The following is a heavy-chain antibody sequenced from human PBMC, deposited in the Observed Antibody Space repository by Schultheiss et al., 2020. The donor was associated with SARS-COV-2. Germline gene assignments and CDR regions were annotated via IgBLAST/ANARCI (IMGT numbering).Heavy chain of an antibody. CDR3: ARGGERWELLYNY. D-gene: IGHD1-26*01. CDR2: INPSGGST. V-gene: IGHV1-46*01. Sequence: ASVKVSCKASGYTFTSYGISWVRQAPGQGLEWMGIINPSGGSTSYAQKFQGRVTMTRDTSTSTVYMELSSLRSDDTAVYYCARGGERWELLYNYWGQGTLVTVSS. J-gene: IGHJ4*02. CDR1: GYTFTSYG.